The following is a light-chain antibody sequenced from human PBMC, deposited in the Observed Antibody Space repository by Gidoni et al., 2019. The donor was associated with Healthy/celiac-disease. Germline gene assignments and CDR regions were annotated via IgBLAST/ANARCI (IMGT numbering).Light chain of an antibody. J-gene: IGKJ4*01. CDR3: QQYYSYPL. CDR2: AAS. CDR1: QGISSY. Sequence: AIRITQSPSSLSASTGDRVTITCRASQGISSYLAWYQQKPGKAPKLLIYAASTLQSGVPSRFSGSGSGTDFTLTISCLQSDDFATYYCQQYYSYPLFGGGTKVEIK. V-gene: IGKV1-8*01.